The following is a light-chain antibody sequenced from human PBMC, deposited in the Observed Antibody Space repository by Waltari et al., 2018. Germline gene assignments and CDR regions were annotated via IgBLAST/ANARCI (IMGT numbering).Light chain of an antibody. Sequence: QSALTQPASVSGSPGQSITISCTGTSSHPGAYNSVPRYQQHPGKAPKPIIYEVTTRPSGVSTRFSGSKSGNTASLAISGLRSEDEADYYCAAWDDSLSGPLFGGGTKLTVL. J-gene: IGLJ3*02. V-gene: IGLV2-14*01. CDR3: AAWDDSLSGPL. CDR1: SSHPGAYNS. CDR2: EVT.